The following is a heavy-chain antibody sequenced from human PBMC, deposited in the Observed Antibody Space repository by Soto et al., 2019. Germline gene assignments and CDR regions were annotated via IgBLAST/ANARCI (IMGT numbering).Heavy chain of an antibody. CDR3: ARYSKNRFQTEGMDV. Sequence: PSETLSLTCTVSVDSITTYYWSWIRQPAGKGLEWIGRIDANGNTKYNPSLNSRVTMSIDTSKKQFYMKLTSVTAADTAIYYCARYSKNRFQTEGMDVWGQGNTVTVSS. D-gene: IGHD6-13*01. V-gene: IGHV4-4*07. CDR2: IDANGNT. CDR1: VDSITTYY. J-gene: IGHJ6*02.